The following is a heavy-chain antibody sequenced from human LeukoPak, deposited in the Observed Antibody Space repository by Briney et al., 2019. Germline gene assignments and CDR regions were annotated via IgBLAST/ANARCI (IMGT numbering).Heavy chain of an antibody. J-gene: IGHJ4*02. CDR1: GGTFSSYA. CDR3: ARSRTIPAYSSSWYEDY. Sequence: ASVKVSCKASGGTFSSYAISWVRQAPGQGLEWMGGIIPIFGTANYAQKFQGRVTITTDESTSTAYMELSSLRPEDTAVYYCARSRTIPAYSSSWYEDYWGQGTLVTVSS. D-gene: IGHD6-13*01. V-gene: IGHV1-69*05. CDR2: IIPIFGTA.